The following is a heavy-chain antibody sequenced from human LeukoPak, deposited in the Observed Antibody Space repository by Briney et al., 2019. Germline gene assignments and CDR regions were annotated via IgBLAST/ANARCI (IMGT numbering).Heavy chain of an antibody. D-gene: IGHD3-10*01. Sequence: PGGSLTLSCTASGYTFSSYAMHWVRQAPGKGLVCVAVISYDGSNKYYADSVKGRFTISRDNSKNTLYLQMNSLKADDTAVYYCAKDRSAVRGAPEYFDYWGQGTLVTVSS. CDR3: AKDRSAVRGAPEYFDY. J-gene: IGHJ4*02. CDR1: GYTFSSYA. CDR2: ISYDGSNK. V-gene: IGHV3-30*04.